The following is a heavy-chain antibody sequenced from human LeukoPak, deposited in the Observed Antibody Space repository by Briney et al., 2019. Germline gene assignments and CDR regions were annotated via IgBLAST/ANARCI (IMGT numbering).Heavy chain of an antibody. CDR1: GYTFTGYY. D-gene: IGHD5-12*01. CDR3: ARDLGYSGYDWSFDYFDY. Sequence: ASVKVSCKASGYTFTGYYMHWVRQAPGQGLEWMGWINPNSGGTNYAQKFQGRVTMTRDTSISTAYMELSRPRSDDTAVYYCARDLGYSGYDWSFDYFDYWGQGTLVTVSS. CDR2: INPNSGGT. J-gene: IGHJ4*02. V-gene: IGHV1-2*02.